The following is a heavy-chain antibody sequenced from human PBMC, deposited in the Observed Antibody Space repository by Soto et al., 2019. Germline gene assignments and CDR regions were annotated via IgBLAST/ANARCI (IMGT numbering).Heavy chain of an antibody. CDR3: AVYGGNSGVRFDP. Sequence: QLQLQESGSGLVKPSQTLSLTCAVSGGSISSGGYSWSWIRQPPGKGLEWIGYIYHSGSTYYNPSLTRRVTISVDGSKNQFSLKLSSVTAADTAVYYCAVYGGNSGVRFDPWGQGTLVTVSS. J-gene: IGHJ5*02. CDR2: IYHSGST. D-gene: IGHD4-17*01. CDR1: GGSISSGGYS. V-gene: IGHV4-30-2*01.